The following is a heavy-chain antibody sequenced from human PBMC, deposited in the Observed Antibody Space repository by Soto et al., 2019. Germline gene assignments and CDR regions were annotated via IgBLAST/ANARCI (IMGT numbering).Heavy chain of an antibody. D-gene: IGHD4-17*01. CDR2: ISSSSSYI. Sequence: PGGSLRLSCAASGFTFSSYSMNWVRQTPGKGLEWVSSISSSSSYIYYADSVKGRFTISRDNAKNSLYLQMNSLRAEDTAVYYCASFTMTTVTTVDYWGQGTLVTVSS. J-gene: IGHJ4*02. CDR3: ASFTMTTVTTVDY. V-gene: IGHV3-21*01. CDR1: GFTFSSYS.